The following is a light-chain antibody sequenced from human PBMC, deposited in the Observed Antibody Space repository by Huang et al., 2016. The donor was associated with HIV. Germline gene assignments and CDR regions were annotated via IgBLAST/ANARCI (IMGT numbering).Light chain of an antibody. CDR3: QQYDSLPRT. CDR1: LPLYSY. V-gene: IGKV1-33*01. Sequence: DIQMTQSPSSLSASIGDRVTITCRASLPLYSYLNWYQHRPGKAPKLLIYDAANLEVGVPSRFSGSGSGRNFTLIISSLQPEDFATYYCQQYDSLPRTFGPGTKV. J-gene: IGKJ3*01. CDR2: DAA.